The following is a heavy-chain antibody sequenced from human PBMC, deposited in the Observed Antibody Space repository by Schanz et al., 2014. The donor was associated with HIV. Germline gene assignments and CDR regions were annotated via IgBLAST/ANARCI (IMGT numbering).Heavy chain of an antibody. CDR3: ASTIYPYSSSSDYYYGMDV. V-gene: IGHV3-23*01. D-gene: IGHD6-6*01. CDR1: GFTFSNSA. Sequence: VQLLESGGGLVQPGGSLRLSCVVSGFTFSNSAMSWVRQAPGKGLEWVSVISASGASTFYADSVKGRYTISRDNSKNTLYLQMNSLRAEDTAVYYCASTIYPYSSSSDYYYGMDVWGQGTTVSVSS. J-gene: IGHJ6*02. CDR2: ISASGAST.